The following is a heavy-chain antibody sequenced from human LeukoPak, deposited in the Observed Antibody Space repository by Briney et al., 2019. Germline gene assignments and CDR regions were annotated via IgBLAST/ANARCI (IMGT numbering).Heavy chain of an antibody. CDR1: GYTFTSYG. D-gene: IGHD2-2*01. CDR2: ISAYNGNT. CDR3: ARGGCSSTSCYAWRTFDY. Sequence: ASVKVSCKASGYTFTSYGISWVRQAPGQGLEWMGWISAYNGNTNYAQKLQGRVTMTTDTSTSTAYMELRSLRSDDTAVYYCARGGCSSTSCYAWRTFDYWGQGTLVTVPS. J-gene: IGHJ4*02. V-gene: IGHV1-18*01.